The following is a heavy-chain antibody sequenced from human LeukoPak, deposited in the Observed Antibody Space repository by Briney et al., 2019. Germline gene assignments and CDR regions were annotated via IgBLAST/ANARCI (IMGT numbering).Heavy chain of an antibody. CDR3: ARAPLEGVAALTPENDY. CDR1: GYTFTSSG. J-gene: IGHJ4*02. CDR2: ISAYNGNT. V-gene: IGHV1-18*01. D-gene: IGHD2-15*01. Sequence: GASVKVSCKASGYTFTSSGISWVRQAPGQGLEWMGWISAYNGNTNYAQKLQGRVTMTTDTSTSTAYMELRSLRSDDTAVYYCARAPLEGVAALTPENDYWGQGTLVTVSS.